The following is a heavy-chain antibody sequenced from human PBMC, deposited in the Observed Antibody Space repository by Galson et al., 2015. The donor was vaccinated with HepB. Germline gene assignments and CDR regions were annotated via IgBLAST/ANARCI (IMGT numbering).Heavy chain of an antibody. CDR1: GSTFTSYD. V-gene: IGHV1-8*02. J-gene: IGHJ4*02. Sequence: SVKVSCKASGSTFTSYDINWVRQATGQGLEWMGWMNPNSGNTGYAQKFQGRVTMTRNTSISTAYMELSSLRSEDTAVYYCAREPRACLGSCTKGVCAIDYWGQGTLVTVSS. CDR2: MNPNSGNT. D-gene: IGHD2-8*01. CDR3: AREPRACLGSCTKGVCAIDY.